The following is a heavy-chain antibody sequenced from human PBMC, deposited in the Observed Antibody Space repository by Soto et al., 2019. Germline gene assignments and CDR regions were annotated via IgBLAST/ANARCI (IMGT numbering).Heavy chain of an antibody. CDR2: IYHSGST. D-gene: IGHD2-2*01. CDR1: GGSIISNKW. J-gene: IGHJ6*02. Sequence: KPSETLSLTCAFYGGSIISNKWWSWVRQPPGKGLEWIGEIYHSGSTNYNPSLKSRVTISLDKSKNQFSLKLTSVTAADSAVYYCARDDHIVVVPTSLGAMDVWGQGTTVTVSS. CDR3: ARDDHIVVVPTSLGAMDV. V-gene: IGHV4-4*02.